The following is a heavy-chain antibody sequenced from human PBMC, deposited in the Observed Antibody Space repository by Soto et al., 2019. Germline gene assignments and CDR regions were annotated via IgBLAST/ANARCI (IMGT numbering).Heavy chain of an antibody. CDR1: GGTFSNDA. D-gene: IGHD3-10*01. J-gene: IGHJ4*02. CDR3: ASERVGEMATGGYFDH. CDR2: IIPLFGTP. Sequence: QVQLVQSGAEVKSPGSSVKVSCKASGGTFSNDAFSWVRQAPGPGLEWVGGIIPLFGTPNYAQDFQGRVIITADESSSTTDMELTSLRSEDTAVYYCASERVGEMATGGYFDHWGQGTLVTVSS. V-gene: IGHV1-69*01.